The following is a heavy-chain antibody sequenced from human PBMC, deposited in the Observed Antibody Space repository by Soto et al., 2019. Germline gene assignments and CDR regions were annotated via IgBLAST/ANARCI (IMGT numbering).Heavy chain of an antibody. CDR2: IDPSDSYT. D-gene: IGHD3-22*01. Sequence: GAALKISCKGSGYNVTSSWSARVRQMPGKGLEWMGRIDPSDSYTNYSPSFQGHVTISADKSISTAYLQWSSLKASDTAMYYCARLVDSSGLTFSYWGQGTLVTVSS. CDR3: ARLVDSSGLTFSY. V-gene: IGHV5-10-1*01. CDR1: GYNVTSSW. J-gene: IGHJ4*02.